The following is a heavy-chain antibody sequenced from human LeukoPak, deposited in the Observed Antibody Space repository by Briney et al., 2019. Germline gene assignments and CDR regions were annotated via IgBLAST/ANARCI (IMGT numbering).Heavy chain of an antibody. Sequence: SETLSLTCTVSGGSIGSYYWHWIRQPPRKGLEWIGYIYFTGSTNYNPSLKSRVTISVDTSKNQFSLKLNSVTAADTAIYYCARSTYSSSQWDYWGQGTLVTVFS. D-gene: IGHD6-13*01. CDR3: ARSTYSSSQWDY. CDR2: IYFTGST. J-gene: IGHJ4*02. CDR1: GGSIGSYY. V-gene: IGHV4-59*01.